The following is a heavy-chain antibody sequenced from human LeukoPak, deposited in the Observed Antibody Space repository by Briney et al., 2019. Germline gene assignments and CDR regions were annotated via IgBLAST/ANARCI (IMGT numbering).Heavy chain of an antibody. V-gene: IGHV3-23*01. Sequence: PGGSLRLSCAASGFTFSSYAMSWVRQAPGKGLEWVSAISGSGGSTYYADSVEGRFTISRDNSKNTLYLQMNSLRAEDTAVYYRAKETETSSGYLNLPGYFDYWGQGTLVTVSS. J-gene: IGHJ4*02. D-gene: IGHD3-22*01. CDR3: AKETETSSGYLNLPGYFDY. CDR1: GFTFSSYA. CDR2: ISGSGGST.